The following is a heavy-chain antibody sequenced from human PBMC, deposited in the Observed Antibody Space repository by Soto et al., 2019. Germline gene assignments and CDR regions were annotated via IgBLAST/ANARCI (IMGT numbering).Heavy chain of an antibody. D-gene: IGHD5-18*01. CDR3: AKDSGYNYGYFRWFDP. V-gene: IGHV4-4*02. CDR2: IFYGGNT. J-gene: IGHJ5*02. Sequence: PSETLSLTCAVSGDSISSNNWWSWVRRPPGKGLEWIGEIFYGGNTNYSPSLKSRVTISVDNSKNQFSLILDSVTAADTAVYYCAKDSGYNYGYFRWFDPWGQGTLVTVSS. CDR1: GDSISSNNW.